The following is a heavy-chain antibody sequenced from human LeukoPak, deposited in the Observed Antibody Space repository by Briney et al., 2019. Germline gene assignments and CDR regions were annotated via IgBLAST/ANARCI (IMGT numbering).Heavy chain of an antibody. D-gene: IGHD6-19*01. CDR1: RFTFSSYD. V-gene: IGHV3-23*01. CDR2: IGGGGTP. CDR3: AKDDHGGSGWRDYFDQ. J-gene: IGHJ4*02. Sequence: GGSLRLSCAASRFTFSSYDMSWVRQALGRGLEWVSAIGGGGTPYYADSVKGRFTISRDNSKNTLYLQMNSLRAEDTAVYYCAKDDHGGSGWRDYFDQWGQGTLVTVSS.